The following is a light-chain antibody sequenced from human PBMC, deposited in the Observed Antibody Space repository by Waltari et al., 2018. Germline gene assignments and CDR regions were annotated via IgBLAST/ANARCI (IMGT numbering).Light chain of an antibody. CDR3: HQYYTTPST. V-gene: IGKV4-1*01. CDR1: PTILYNTNNKNY. Sequence: DIVMTQSPDSLSVSLGERATINCKSSPTILYNTNNKNYLAWYQQKPRQPPKLLIYWASTRESGVPDRFSGSGSGTDFTLTISSLQAEDVAVYYCHQYYTTPSTFGQGTRLEIK. CDR2: WAS. J-gene: IGKJ5*01.